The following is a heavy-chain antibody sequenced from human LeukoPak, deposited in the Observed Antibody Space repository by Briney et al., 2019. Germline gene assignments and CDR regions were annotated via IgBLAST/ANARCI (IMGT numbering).Heavy chain of an antibody. V-gene: IGHV4-4*02. Sequence: SETVSLTCAVSGGSISSSNWWGWVRQPPGKGLEWIGEIYDSGTPNYNPTNYNPSLKSRVTISPDKSKNKCSLCLSSVTAADTAVYYCARDRNKVVDYWGQGTLFTVSS. J-gene: IGHJ4*02. CDR3: ARDRNKVVDY. D-gene: IGHD3-22*01. CDR1: GGSISSSNW. CDR2: IYDSGTPNYNPT.